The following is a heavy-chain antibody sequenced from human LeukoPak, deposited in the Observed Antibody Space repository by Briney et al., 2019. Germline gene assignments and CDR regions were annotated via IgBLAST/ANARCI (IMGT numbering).Heavy chain of an antibody. CDR2: IYTSGST. Sequence: SETLSLTCTVSGGSISSYYWRWIGQPPGKGVEGIGYIYTSGSTNYNHSLKSRGTISVDTYKNQFSLKLISVTAADTAVYYCARHYYDSSGSYYFDYWGQGTLVTVSS. J-gene: IGHJ4*02. V-gene: IGHV4-4*09. CDR3: ARHYYDSSGSYYFDY. D-gene: IGHD3-22*01. CDR1: GGSISSYY.